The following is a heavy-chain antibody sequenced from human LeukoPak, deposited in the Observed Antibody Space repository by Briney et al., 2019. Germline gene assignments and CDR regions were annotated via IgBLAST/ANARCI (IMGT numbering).Heavy chain of an antibody. J-gene: IGHJ4*02. CDR1: GFTFSSYA. CDR2: ISFDGTNK. V-gene: IGHV3-30-3*01. D-gene: IGHD2-15*01. Sequence: GGSLRLSCAASGFTFSSYAMHWVRQAPGKGLEWVAVISFDGTNKYYTDSVKGRFTISRDNSKNTLYLQMNSLRAEDTAVYYCAKLDIVVVVAATNFDYWGQGTLVTVSS. CDR3: AKLDIVVVVAATNFDY.